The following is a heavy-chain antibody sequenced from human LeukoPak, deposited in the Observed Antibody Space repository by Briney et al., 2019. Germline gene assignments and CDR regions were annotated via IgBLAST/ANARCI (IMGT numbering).Heavy chain of an antibody. Sequence: PSETLSLTCTVSGGSISSGDYYWSWIRQPPGKGLEWIGYIYYSGSTYYNPSLKSRVTMSVDTSKNQFSLKLSSVTAADTVVYYCARGIQWLGPGPAFDIWGQGTMVTVSS. J-gene: IGHJ3*02. CDR2: IYYSGST. CDR1: GGSISSGDYY. CDR3: ARGIQWLGPGPAFDI. V-gene: IGHV4-30-4*01. D-gene: IGHD6-19*01.